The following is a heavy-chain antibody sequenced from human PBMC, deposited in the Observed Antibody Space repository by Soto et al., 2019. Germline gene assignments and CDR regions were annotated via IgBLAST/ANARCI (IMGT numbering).Heavy chain of an antibody. V-gene: IGHV4-34*01. Sequence: PSETLSLTCAVYGESFSGYYWSWIRQPPGKGLEWIGEINHSGSTNYNPSLKSRVTISVDTSKNQFSLKLSSVTAADTAVYYCARGWEQLVGSRWFDPWGQGTLVTVSS. CDR3: ARGWEQLVGSRWFDP. D-gene: IGHD6-6*01. J-gene: IGHJ5*02. CDR1: GESFSGYY. CDR2: INHSGST.